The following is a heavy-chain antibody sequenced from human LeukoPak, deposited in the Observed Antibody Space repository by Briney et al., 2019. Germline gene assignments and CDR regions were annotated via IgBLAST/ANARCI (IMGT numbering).Heavy chain of an antibody. D-gene: IGHD6-19*01. CDR2: IIPIFGTA. V-gene: IGHV1-69*06. CDR3: ARGPYSSDFDY. CDR1: GGTFSSYA. Sequence: VASVKVSCKASGGTFSSYAISWVRQAPGQGLEWMGGIIPIFGTANYAQKFQGRVTITADKSTSTAYMELSSLRSEDTAVYYCARGPYSSDFDYWGQGTLVTVSS. J-gene: IGHJ4*02.